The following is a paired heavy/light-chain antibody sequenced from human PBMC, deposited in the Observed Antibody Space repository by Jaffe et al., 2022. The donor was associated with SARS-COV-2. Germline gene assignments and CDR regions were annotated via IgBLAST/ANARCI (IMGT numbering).Heavy chain of an antibody. Sequence: EVQVVESGGGLVNPGGSLRLSCGASGFIFGAYAMNWVRQAPGKGLQWVSSISSGGGISIYYADSVKGRFTISRDNTKNSLYLQMTSLRVEDTAVYFCARESRDGFHLDYWGQGTLVTVSS. V-gene: IGHV3-21*01. D-gene: IGHD2-2*01. CDR2: ISSGGGISI. CDR3: ARESRDGFHLDY. CDR1: GFIFGAYA. J-gene: IGHJ4*02.
Light chain of an antibody. J-gene: IGLJ1*01. Sequence: QSALTQPASVSGSPGQSITISCSGTSSDVGGSKYVSWYQQHPGKAPKLMISDVSKRPSGVSFRFSGSKSGNTASLTISGLQAEDEADYYCSSYASSSTYVFGTGTKVTVL. CDR2: DVS. CDR3: SSYASSSTYV. CDR1: SSDVGGSKY. V-gene: IGLV2-14*01.